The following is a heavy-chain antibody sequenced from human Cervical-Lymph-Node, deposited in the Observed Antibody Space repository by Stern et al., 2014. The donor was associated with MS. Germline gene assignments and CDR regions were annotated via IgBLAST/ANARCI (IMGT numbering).Heavy chain of an antibody. J-gene: IGHJ4*02. V-gene: IGHV1-69*01. Sequence: QVQLVQSGAEVKKPGSSVKVSCNVSGGTFSSYTLNWVRQAPGQGLEWMGGINPIFATTKYPQMFQGKVTITADGSTSATYLEVSSLTSEDTAVYYCEREGIPGAGGTFDNWGQGTLVIVSS. CDR2: INPIFATT. CDR1: GGTFSSYT. D-gene: IGHD1-26*01. CDR3: EREGIPGAGGTFDN.